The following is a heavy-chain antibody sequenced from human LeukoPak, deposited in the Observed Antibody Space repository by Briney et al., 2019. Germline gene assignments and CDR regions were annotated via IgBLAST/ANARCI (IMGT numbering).Heavy chain of an antibody. J-gene: IGHJ4*02. CDR3: ARATIFGVLIYYFDY. Sequence: SETLSLTCTVSGGSISSYYWSWIRQSPGKGLERIGYIYYSGSTNYNPSLKSRLTISVDTSKNQFSLKLSSVTAADTAVYYCARATIFGVLIYYFDYWGQGTLVTVSS. CDR2: IYYSGST. V-gene: IGHV4-59*01. D-gene: IGHD3-3*01. CDR1: GGSISSYY.